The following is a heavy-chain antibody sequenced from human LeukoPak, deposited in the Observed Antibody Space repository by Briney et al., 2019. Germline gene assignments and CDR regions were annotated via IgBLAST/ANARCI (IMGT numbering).Heavy chain of an antibody. CDR3: AKYVFSYGSGSYLAH. D-gene: IGHD3-10*01. J-gene: IGHJ4*02. Sequence: GGSLRLSCAASGFTFSSYSMNWVRQAPGKGLEWLSGISGSGGNTYYADSVKGRFIISRDNSKNTLYLQMNSLRAEDTAVYHCAKYVFSYGSGSYLAHWGQGTQVTVSS. CDR2: ISGSGGNT. CDR1: GFTFSSYS. V-gene: IGHV3-23*01.